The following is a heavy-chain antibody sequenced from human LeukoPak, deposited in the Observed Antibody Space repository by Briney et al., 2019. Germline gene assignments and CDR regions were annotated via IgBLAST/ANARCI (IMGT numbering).Heavy chain of an antibody. Sequence: ASVKVSCKASGYTFTSYDINWVRQATGQGLEWMGWMNPNSGNTGYAQKFQGRVTITRNTSISTAYMELRSLRSDDTAVYYCAREAAYYYDSSGYYCRYFDLWGRGTLVTVSS. CDR1: GYTFTSYD. CDR2: MNPNSGNT. V-gene: IGHV1-8*03. D-gene: IGHD3-22*01. CDR3: AREAAYYYDSSGYYCRYFDL. J-gene: IGHJ2*01.